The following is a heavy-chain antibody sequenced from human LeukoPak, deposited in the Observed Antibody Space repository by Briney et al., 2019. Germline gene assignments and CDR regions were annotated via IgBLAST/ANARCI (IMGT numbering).Heavy chain of an antibody. CDR1: GFTFSDYY. Sequence: GGSLRLSCAASGFTFSDYYMSWIRQAPGKGLEWVSYISSSGNTIYYADSVKGRFTISRDNAKNSLYLQMNSLRAEDTAVYYCARDPSAFGELSKIADYWGQGTLVTVSS. V-gene: IGHV3-11*04. CDR2: ISSSGNTI. J-gene: IGHJ4*02. D-gene: IGHD3-10*01. CDR3: ARDPSAFGELSKIADY.